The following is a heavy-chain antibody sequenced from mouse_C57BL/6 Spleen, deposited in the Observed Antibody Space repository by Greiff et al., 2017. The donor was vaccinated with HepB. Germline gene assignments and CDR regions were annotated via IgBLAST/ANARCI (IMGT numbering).Heavy chain of an antibody. CDR2: IYPRSGNT. Sequence: QVQLQQSGAELARPGASVKLSCKASGYTFTSYGISWVKQRTGQGLEWIGEIYPRSGNTYYNEKFKGKATLTADKSSSTAYMELRSLTSEDSAVYFCARSLYYGSSYEIDYWGQGTTLTVSS. V-gene: IGHV1-81*01. J-gene: IGHJ2*01. D-gene: IGHD1-1*01. CDR1: GYTFTSYG. CDR3: ARSLYYGSSYEIDY.